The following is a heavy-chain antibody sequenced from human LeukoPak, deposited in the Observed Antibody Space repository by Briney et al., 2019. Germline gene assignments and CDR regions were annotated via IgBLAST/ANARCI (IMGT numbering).Heavy chain of an antibody. CDR1: GFTFSSYG. D-gene: IGHD3-10*01. V-gene: IGHV3-30*02. CDR3: AKDYGYYYGSGSYFDY. Sequence: GGSLRLSCAASGFTFSSYGMHWVRQAPGKGLEGVAFIRYDGSNKYYADSVKGRFTTSRDNSKNTLYLQMNSLRAEDTAVYYCAKDYGYYYGSGSYFDYWGQGTLVTVSS. J-gene: IGHJ4*02. CDR2: IRYDGSNK.